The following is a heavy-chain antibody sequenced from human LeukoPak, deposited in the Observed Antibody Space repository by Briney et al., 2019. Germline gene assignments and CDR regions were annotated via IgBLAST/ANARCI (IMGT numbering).Heavy chain of an antibody. J-gene: IGHJ6*03. V-gene: IGHV1-18*01. CDR1: GYTFTSYG. CDR2: ISAYNGNT. D-gene: IGHD2-2*01. Sequence: ASVKVSCKASGYTFTSYGISWVRQAPGQGLEWMGWISAYNGNTNYAQKLQGRVTMTTDTSTSTAYMELRSLRSDDTAVYYCATEGVVPAARKSYYYYMDVWGKGTTVTISS. CDR3: ATEGVVPAARKSYYYYMDV.